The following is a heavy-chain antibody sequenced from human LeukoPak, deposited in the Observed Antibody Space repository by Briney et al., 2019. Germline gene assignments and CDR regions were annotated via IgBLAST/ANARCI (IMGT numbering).Heavy chain of an antibody. Sequence: ASVKVSCKASGGTFSSYAISWVRQAPGQGLEWMGRIIPIFGIANYAQKFQGRVTNTADKSTSTAYMELSSLRSEDTAVYYCARDRGVEMATIQFDYWGQGTLVTVSS. D-gene: IGHD5-24*01. J-gene: IGHJ4*02. CDR1: GGTFSSYA. CDR3: ARDRGVEMATIQFDY. CDR2: IIPIFGIA. V-gene: IGHV1-69*04.